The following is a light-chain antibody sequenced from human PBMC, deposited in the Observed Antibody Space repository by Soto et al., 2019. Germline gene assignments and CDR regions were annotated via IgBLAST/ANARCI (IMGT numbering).Light chain of an antibody. V-gene: IGKV1-5*03. CDR3: QHYNSYSEA. J-gene: IGKJ1*01. CDR1: QTISSW. CDR2: KAS. Sequence: DIQMTQSHSTLSASVGDRVTITCRASQTISSWLAWYQQKPGKAPKLLIYKASTLKSGVPSRFSGSGSGTEFTLTISSLQPDDFATYYCQHYNSYSEAFGQGTKVDIK.